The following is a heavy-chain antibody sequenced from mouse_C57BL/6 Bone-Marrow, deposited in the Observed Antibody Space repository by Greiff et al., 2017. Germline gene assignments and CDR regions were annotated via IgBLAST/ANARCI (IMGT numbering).Heavy chain of an antibody. D-gene: IGHD1-1*01. Sequence: QVQLQQPGAELVRPGSSVKLSCKASGYTFTSYWMHWVKQRPIQGLEWIGNIDPSDSETHYNQKFKDKATLTVDKSSSTAYMQLSSLTSEDSAVYYCARSAGYYGSGLDYWGQGTTLTVSS. CDR1: GYTFTSYW. CDR2: IDPSDSET. CDR3: ARSAGYYGSGLDY. V-gene: IGHV1-52*01. J-gene: IGHJ2*01.